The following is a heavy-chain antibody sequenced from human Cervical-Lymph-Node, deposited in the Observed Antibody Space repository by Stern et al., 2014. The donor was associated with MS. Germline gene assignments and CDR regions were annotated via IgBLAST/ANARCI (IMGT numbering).Heavy chain of an antibody. CDR3: ATHAPGVVPAALDY. CDR2: IYWDDSK. CDR1: GFSLSTSGVG. D-gene: IGHD2-2*01. V-gene: IGHV2-5*02. Sequence: QVTLKESGPTLVKPTQTLTLTCTFSGFSLSTSGVGVCWIRQPPGKALEWLGFIYWDDSKRYSPSLKNRLTITKDTSKNQVVLTMNNMDPVDTATFYCATHAPGVVPAALDYWGQGTLVTVS. J-gene: IGHJ4*02.